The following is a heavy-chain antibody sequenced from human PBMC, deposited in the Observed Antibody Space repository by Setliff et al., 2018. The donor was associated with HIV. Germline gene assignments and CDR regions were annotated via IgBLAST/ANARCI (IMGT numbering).Heavy chain of an antibody. D-gene: IGHD6-6*01. CDR2: IYWNNDK. CDR3: AHVIEYSSPLDAFDI. J-gene: IGHJ3*02. CDR1: GFSLSTGGVG. Sequence: SGPTLVNPTQTLTLTCTFSGFSLSTGGVGVGWIRQPPGKALQWLALIYWNNDKRYSPSLKSRLTITKDKSKNQVVLTMTNMDPVDTATYYCAHVIEYSSPLDAFDIWGQGTMVTVSS. V-gene: IGHV2-5*01.